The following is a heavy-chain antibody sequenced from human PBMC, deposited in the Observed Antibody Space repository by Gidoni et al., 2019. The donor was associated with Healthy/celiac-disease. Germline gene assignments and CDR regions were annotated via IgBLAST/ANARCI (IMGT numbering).Heavy chain of an antibody. CDR1: GFTFDDYA. CDR3: AKDMGYSSSAFDY. V-gene: IGHV3-9*01. CDR2: ISWNSGSI. Sequence: EVQLVESGGGLVQPGRSLRLSCAASGFTFDDYAMHWVRQAPWKGLEWVSGISWNSGSIGYADSVKGRFTISRDNAKNSLYLQMNSLRAEDTALYYCAKDMGYSSSAFDYWGQGTLVTVSS. J-gene: IGHJ4*02. D-gene: IGHD6-6*01.